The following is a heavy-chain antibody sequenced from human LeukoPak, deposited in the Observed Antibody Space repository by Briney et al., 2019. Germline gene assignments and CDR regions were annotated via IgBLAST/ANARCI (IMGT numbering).Heavy chain of an antibody. CDR2: ISGSGGST. D-gene: IGHD3-10*01. J-gene: IGHJ3*02. V-gene: IGHV3-23*01. CDR3: AKVLWFGEFNDAFDI. CDR1: GFTFSDYA. Sequence: SGGSLRLSCTASGFTFSDYAMSWVRQAPGKGLEWVSAISGSGGSTYYADSVKGRFTISRDNAKNSLYLQMNSLRAEDTALYYCAKVLWFGEFNDAFDIWGQGTMVTVSS.